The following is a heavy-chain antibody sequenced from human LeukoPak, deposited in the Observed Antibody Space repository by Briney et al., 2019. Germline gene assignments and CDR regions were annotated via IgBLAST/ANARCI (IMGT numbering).Heavy chain of an antibody. CDR1: GFTVSSIY. V-gene: IGHV3-53*04. J-gene: IGHJ3*02. CDR2: IYSGGST. D-gene: IGHD3-16*01. Sequence: PGGSLRLSCAASGFTVSSIYMSWVRQAPGKGLEWVSIIYSGGSTYYADSVKGRFTISRHNSKNTLYLQMNSLRAEDTAVYYCAREVGGSAFDIWGQGTMVTVTS. CDR3: AREVGGSAFDI.